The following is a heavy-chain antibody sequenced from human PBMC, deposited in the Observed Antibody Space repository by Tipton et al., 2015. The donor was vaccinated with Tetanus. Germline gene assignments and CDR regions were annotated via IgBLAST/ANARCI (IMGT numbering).Heavy chain of an antibody. D-gene: IGHD6-19*01. Sequence: GLVKPSQTLSLTCAISGDSVSRDSAAWNWIRQSPSRGLERLGRTYYRSKWYNDYSLSVKSRITINPDTSKNQFSLQLNSVTPEDTAVYYCARAPLLAVAGTPVSYFDYWGQGTLVTVSS. CDR2: TYYRSKWYN. CDR1: GDSVSRDSAA. V-gene: IGHV6-1*01. CDR3: ARAPLLAVAGTPVSYFDY. J-gene: IGHJ4*02.